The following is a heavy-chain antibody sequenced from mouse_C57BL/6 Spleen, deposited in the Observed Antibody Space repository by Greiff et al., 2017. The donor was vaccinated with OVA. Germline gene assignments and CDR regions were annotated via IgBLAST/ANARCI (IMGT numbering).Heavy chain of an antibody. CDR3: ARVFTTVVAELYYFDY. V-gene: IGHV5-16*01. J-gene: IGHJ2*01. CDR2: INYDGSST. CDR1: GFTFSDYY. Sequence: DVKLVESAGGLVQPGRSMKLSCTASGFTFSDYYMAWVRQVPEKGLEWVANINYDGSSTYYLDSLKSRFIISRDNAKNILYLQMSSLKSEDTATYYCARVFTTVVAELYYFDYWGQGTTLTVSS. D-gene: IGHD1-1*01.